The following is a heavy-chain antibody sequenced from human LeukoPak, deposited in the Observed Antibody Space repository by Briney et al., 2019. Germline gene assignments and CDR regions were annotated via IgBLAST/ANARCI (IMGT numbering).Heavy chain of an antibody. CDR3: ARGRGATVTTYFDY. CDR1: GGTFSSYA. J-gene: IGHJ4*02. D-gene: IGHD4-17*01. Sequence: GASVKVSCKASGGTFSSYAISWVRQGPGQGLEWMGGIIPIFGTANYAQKFQGRVTITADESTSTAYMELSSLRSEDTAVYYCARGRGATVTTYFDYWGQGTLVTVSS. CDR2: IIPIFGTA. V-gene: IGHV1-69*13.